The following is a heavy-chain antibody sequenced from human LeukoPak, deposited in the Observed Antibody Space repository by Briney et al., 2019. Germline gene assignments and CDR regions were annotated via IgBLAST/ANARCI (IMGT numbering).Heavy chain of an antibody. D-gene: IGHD3-10*01. V-gene: IGHV1-8*02. J-gene: IGHJ6*03. CDR1: GYTFTSYY. Sequence: ASVKVSCKASGYTFTSYYMHWVRQATGQGLEWMGWMNPNSGNTGYAQKFQGRVTMTRNTSISTAYMELSSLRSDDTAVYYCARDVLLWFGEPPNYMDVWGKGTTVTISS. CDR3: ARDVLLWFGEPPNYMDV. CDR2: MNPNSGNT.